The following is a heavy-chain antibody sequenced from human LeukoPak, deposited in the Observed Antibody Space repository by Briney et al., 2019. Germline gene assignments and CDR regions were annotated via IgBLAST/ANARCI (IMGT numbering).Heavy chain of an antibody. CDR3: ARGNRGGSGSYYLDDY. D-gene: IGHD3-10*01. Sequence: GGSLRLSCAASGFTFSSYAMHWVRQAPGKGLEWVAVISYDGSNKYYADSVKGRFTISRDNSKNTLYLQMNSLRAEDTAVYYCARGNRGGSGSYYLDDYWGQGTLVTVSS. CDR1: GFTFSSYA. CDR2: ISYDGSNK. J-gene: IGHJ4*02. V-gene: IGHV3-30*04.